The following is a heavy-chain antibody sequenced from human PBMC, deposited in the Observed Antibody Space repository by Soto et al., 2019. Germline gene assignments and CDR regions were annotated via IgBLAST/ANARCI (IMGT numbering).Heavy chain of an antibody. Sequence: QMQLVQSGPEVKKPGTSVKVSCKASGFTFSSSIVQGVRQARGQRLEWIGWIVVGSGHTNYEQKFQERVTITRDMSTSTAYMELSSLRSEDTAVYYCAAPDFGDYWYFDLWGRGTLVTVSS. CDR2: IVVGSGHT. J-gene: IGHJ2*01. CDR1: GFTFSSSI. CDR3: AAPDFGDYWYFDL. D-gene: IGHD4-17*01. V-gene: IGHV1-58*01.